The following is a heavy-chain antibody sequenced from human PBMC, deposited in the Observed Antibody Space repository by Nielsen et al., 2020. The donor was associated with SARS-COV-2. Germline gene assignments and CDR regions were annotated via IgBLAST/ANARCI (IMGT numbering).Heavy chain of an antibody. CDR1: GFTFSSYS. D-gene: IGHD5-18*01. J-gene: IGHJ4*02. CDR3: ARDRTRGGELWSNFDY. V-gene: IGHV3-21*04. CDR2: ISSSSSYI. Sequence: GESLKISCAASGFTFSSYSMNWVRQAPGKGLEWVSSISSSSSYIYYADSVKGRFTISRDNAKNSLYLQMNSLRAEDTAVYYCARDRTRGGELWSNFDYWGQGTLVTVSS.